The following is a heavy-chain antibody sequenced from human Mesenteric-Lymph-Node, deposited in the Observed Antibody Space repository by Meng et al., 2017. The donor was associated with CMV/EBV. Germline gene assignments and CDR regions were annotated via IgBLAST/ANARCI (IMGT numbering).Heavy chain of an antibody. J-gene: IGHJ4*02. CDR2: INPNSGGT. Sequence: ASVKVSCKASGYTFTGYYMHWVRQAPGQGLEWMGWINPNSGGTNYAQKFQGRVTMTTDTSTSTVYMELRSLRSDDTAVYYCARYYDSSGSYYEDFDYWGQGTLVTVSS. CDR3: ARYYDSSGSYYEDFDY. CDR1: GYTFTGYY. D-gene: IGHD3-22*01. V-gene: IGHV1-2*02.